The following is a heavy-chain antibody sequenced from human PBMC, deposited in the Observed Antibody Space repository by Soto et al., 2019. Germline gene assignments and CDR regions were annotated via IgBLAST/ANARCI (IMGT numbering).Heavy chain of an antibody. V-gene: IGHV3-15*07. CDR1: GFTFSNAW. CDR3: TTYRLLTIWFGESLSPYYYGMDV. J-gene: IGHJ6*02. Sequence: PGGSLRLSCAASGFTFSNAWMNWVRQAPGKGLEWVGRIKSKTDGGTTDYAAPVKGRFTISRDDSKNTLYLQMNSLKTEDTAVYYCTTYRLLTIWFGESLSPYYYGMDVWGQGTTVTVSS. D-gene: IGHD3-10*01. CDR2: IKSKTDGGTT.